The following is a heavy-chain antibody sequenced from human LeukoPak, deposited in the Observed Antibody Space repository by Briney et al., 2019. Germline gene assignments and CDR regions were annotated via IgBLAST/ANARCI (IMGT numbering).Heavy chain of an antibody. CDR1: GFTLSSYE. D-gene: IGHD2-21*02. Sequence: GGSLRLSCAASGFTLSSYEMHWVRQAPGKGLVWVSRINSDGSRTGYADSVKGRFTISRDNAMNTLYLQMNSLRAEDTAIYYCARELPREVTLDYWGRGTLVTVSS. J-gene: IGHJ4*02. V-gene: IGHV3-74*01. CDR2: INSDGSRT. CDR3: ARELPREVTLDY.